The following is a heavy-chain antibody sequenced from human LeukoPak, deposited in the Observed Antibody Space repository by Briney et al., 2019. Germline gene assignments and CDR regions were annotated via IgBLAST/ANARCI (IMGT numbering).Heavy chain of an antibody. J-gene: IGHJ4*02. CDR2: IYHSGST. Sequence: GSLRLSCAASGFTFRRYGMTWVRQAPGKGLEWIGSIYHSGSTYYNPSLKSRVTISVDTSKNQFSLKLSSVTAADTAVYYCARGGTTVVTQTIDYWGQGTLVTVSS. CDR3: ARGGTTVVTQTIDY. V-gene: IGHV4-38-2*01. CDR1: GFTFRRYG. D-gene: IGHD4-23*01.